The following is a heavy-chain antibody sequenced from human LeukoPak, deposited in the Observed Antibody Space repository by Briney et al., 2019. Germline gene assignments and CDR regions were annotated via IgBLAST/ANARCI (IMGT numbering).Heavy chain of an antibody. CDR2: FDHEDGET. D-gene: IGHD6-19*01. CDR3: ATPPLYSSGWYDVNWFDP. V-gene: IGHV1-24*01. CDR1: GYSLTQLF. J-gene: IGHJ5*02. Sequence: ASVKVSCKVSGYSLTQLFMHWLRQAPGKGLAWMGGFDHEDGETIYAQKLQGRVTMTEDTSTDTAYMELSSLRSEDTAVYYCATPPLYSSGWYDVNWFDPWGQGTLVTVSS.